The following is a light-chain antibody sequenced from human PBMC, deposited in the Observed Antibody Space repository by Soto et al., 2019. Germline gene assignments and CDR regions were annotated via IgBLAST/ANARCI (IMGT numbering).Light chain of an antibody. CDR3: QQYGGSPPYT. J-gene: IGKJ2*01. CDR1: QSVRSNY. Sequence: EIVLTQSPGTLSLSPGERATLSCGASQSVRSNYLAWYQHKPGQAPRLLIYDSSCRATGIPDRFSATGSGTDFTLTISRLEPEDSAVYLCQQYGGSPPYTFGQGTKVEIK. CDR2: DSS. V-gene: IGKV3-20*01.